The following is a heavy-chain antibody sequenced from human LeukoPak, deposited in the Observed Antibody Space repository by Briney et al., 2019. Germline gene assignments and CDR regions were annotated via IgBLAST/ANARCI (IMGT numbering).Heavy chain of an antibody. CDR1: GGTFSSYA. V-gene: IGHV1-69*06. CDR3: ARDFGPSSYSSSWYAGWFDP. CDR2: IIPIFGTA. D-gene: IGHD6-13*01. J-gene: IGHJ5*02. Sequence: ASVKVSCKASGGTFSSYAISWVRQAPGQGLEWMGGIIPIFGTANYAQKFQGRVTIIADKSTSTAYMELSSLRSEDTAVYYCARDFGPSSYSSSWYAGWFDPWGQGTLVTVSS.